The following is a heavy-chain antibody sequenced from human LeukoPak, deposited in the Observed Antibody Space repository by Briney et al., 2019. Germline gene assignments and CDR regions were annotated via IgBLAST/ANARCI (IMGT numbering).Heavy chain of an antibody. Sequence: GGSLRLSCVASGFTFSNYWMSWVRQAPGKGLEWVANIKQDGSEKYYVDSVKGRFTISRDNSKNTLYLQMNSLRAEDTAVYYCAKASPTYYYDSSGYLPHDYWGQGTLVTVSS. CDR3: AKASPTYYYDSSGYLPHDY. J-gene: IGHJ4*02. CDR1: GFTFSNYW. D-gene: IGHD3-22*01. V-gene: IGHV3-7*01. CDR2: IKQDGSEK.